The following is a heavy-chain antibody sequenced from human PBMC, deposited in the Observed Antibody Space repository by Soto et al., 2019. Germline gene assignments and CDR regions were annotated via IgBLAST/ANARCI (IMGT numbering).Heavy chain of an antibody. Sequence: QVQLQESGPGLVKPSDTLSLICAVSGSSIRSSNWWGWIRQPPGKGLEWIGNIYYSGSDYYNPSLKSRVTMSVETSKNQFSLKLTSVTAVDTAVYYCARGDYAKAFDIWGQGTTVPVSS. CDR2: IYYSGSD. CDR1: GSSIRSSNW. V-gene: IGHV4-28*03. J-gene: IGHJ3*02. D-gene: IGHD2-2*01. CDR3: ARGDYAKAFDI.